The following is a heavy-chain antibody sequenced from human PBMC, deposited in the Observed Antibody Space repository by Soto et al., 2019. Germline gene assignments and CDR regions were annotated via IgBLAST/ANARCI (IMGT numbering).Heavy chain of an antibody. CDR1: GFTFSSYA. CDR3: TAMVYFDY. J-gene: IGHJ4*02. Sequence: QVQLVESGGGVVQPGRSLRLSCAASGFTFSSYAMHWVRQAPGKGLEWVAVISYDGSNKYYADSVKGRFTISRDNSKNTLYLQMNSLRAEDTAVYYCTAMVYFDYWGQGTLVTVSS. V-gene: IGHV3-30-3*01. D-gene: IGHD5-18*01. CDR2: ISYDGSNK.